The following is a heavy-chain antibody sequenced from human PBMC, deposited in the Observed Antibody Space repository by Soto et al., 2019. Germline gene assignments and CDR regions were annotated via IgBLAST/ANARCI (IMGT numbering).Heavy chain of an antibody. CDR1: GFIFSAYS. CDR3: ARAKGIGSYSPFDS. J-gene: IGHJ4*02. Sequence: GGSLRLSCAASGFIFSAYSMNWVRQAPGKGLEWVSYISTRSNSIYYGDSVRGRFTTSRDNAKNSLFLQMSSLRDEDTAVYFCARAKGIGSYSPFDSWGQGTLVTVSS. CDR2: ISTRSNSI. D-gene: IGHD1-26*01. V-gene: IGHV3-48*02.